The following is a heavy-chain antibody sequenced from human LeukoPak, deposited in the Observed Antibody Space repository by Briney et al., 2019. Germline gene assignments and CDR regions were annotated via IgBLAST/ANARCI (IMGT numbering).Heavy chain of an antibody. CDR2: MNPNSGNT. J-gene: IGHJ5*02. D-gene: IGHD3-3*01. CDR1: GYTFTSYD. Sequence: GASVKVSCKASGYTFTSYDINWVRQATGQGLEWMRWMNPNSGNTGYAQKFQGRVTITRNTSISTAYMELSSLRSEDTAVYYCARLYYDFWSGYYTSTWFDPWGQGTLVTVSS. V-gene: IGHV1-8*03. CDR3: ARLYYDFWSGYYTSTWFDP.